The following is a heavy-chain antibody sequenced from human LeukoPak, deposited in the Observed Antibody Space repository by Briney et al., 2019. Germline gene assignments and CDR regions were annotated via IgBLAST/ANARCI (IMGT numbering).Heavy chain of an antibody. Sequence: KSLKISCKASGYSFTNYWISWVRQMPGKGLEWMGRIDPSDSYTKYSPSFEGHVTISVDKSISTAFLQWHSLKASDSAMYYCATGASKVTTGFANYWGQGTQVAVSS. D-gene: IGHD4-17*01. CDR3: ATGASKVTTGFANY. V-gene: IGHV5-10-1*01. CDR2: IDPSDSYT. J-gene: IGHJ4*02. CDR1: GYSFTNYW.